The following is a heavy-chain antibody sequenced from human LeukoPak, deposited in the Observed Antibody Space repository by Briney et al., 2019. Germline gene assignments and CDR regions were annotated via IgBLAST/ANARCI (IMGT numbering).Heavy chain of an antibody. J-gene: IGHJ3*02. D-gene: IGHD3-10*01. Sequence: SETLSLTCTVSGGSISSYYRSWIRQPPGKGLEWIGYIYYSGSTNYNPSLKSRVTISVDTSKNQFSLKLSSVTAADTAVYYCAREWKDYYGSRSGVADAFDIWGQGTMVTVSS. CDR2: IYYSGST. CDR1: GGSISSYY. V-gene: IGHV4-59*01. CDR3: AREWKDYYGSRSGVADAFDI.